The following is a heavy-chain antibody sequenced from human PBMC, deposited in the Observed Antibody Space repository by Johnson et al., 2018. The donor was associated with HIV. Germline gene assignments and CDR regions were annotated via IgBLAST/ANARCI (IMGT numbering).Heavy chain of an antibody. CDR2: IYSGGST. V-gene: IGHV3-66*02. CDR1: GFTVSSNY. Sequence: VQLVESGGGLVQPGGSLRLSCAASGFTVSSNYMSWVRQAPGKGLEWVSVIYSGGSTYYADSVKGRFTISRDNSKKSVFLQMNSLRPEDTAVYYCAKETRDSRSAFDIWGQGTLVTVSS. D-gene: IGHD4-11*01. CDR3: AKETRDSRSAFDI. J-gene: IGHJ3*02.